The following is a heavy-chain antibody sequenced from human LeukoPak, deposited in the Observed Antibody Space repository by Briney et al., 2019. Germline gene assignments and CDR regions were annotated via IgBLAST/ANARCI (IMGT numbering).Heavy chain of an antibody. CDR2: ISYDGSNQ. Sequence: PGRSLRLSCAASGFTFSDYGIHWVRQAPGKGLEWVAVISYDGSNQYYADSVKGRFTISRDDSKNTLNLQMNSLRAEDTAVYYCAKDHTDSSSSPSNYFDHWGQGTLVTVSS. CDR1: GFTFSDYG. CDR3: AKDHTDSSSSPSNYFDH. D-gene: IGHD6-13*01. J-gene: IGHJ4*02. V-gene: IGHV3-30*18.